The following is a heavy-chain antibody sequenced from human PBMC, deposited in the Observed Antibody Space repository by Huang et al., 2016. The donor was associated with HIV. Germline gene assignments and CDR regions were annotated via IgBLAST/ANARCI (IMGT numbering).Heavy chain of an antibody. CDR3: ARTEMEYYYGSSGYYPDY. CDR2: ISGTSSNI. J-gene: IGHJ4*02. Sequence: EVQLVESGGALVQPGGSLKLSCVVSGFDFSKYRMNWVRQAPGKGLEWVSYISGTSSNIYYADSVKGRFTISRDNAKNSVCLQMRSLRAEDTALYYCARTEMEYYYGSSGYYPDYWGQGTQVTVSS. D-gene: IGHD3-22*01. CDR1: GFDFSKYR. V-gene: IGHV3-48*01.